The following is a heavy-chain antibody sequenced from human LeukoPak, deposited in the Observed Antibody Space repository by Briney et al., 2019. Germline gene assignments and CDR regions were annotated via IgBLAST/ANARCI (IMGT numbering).Heavy chain of an antibody. CDR2: IYYSGST. CDR3: SLSRDGFLFDP. D-gene: IGHD2/OR15-2a*01. J-gene: IGHJ5*02. V-gene: IGHV4-59*08. Sequence: SETLSVTCTVSGGSISRYYWSWIRQPPGKGLEWIGYIYYSGSTNYNPSLKSRVTISVDTSKNQFSLKLSSVTAAGTAVYYCSLSRDGFLFDPWGQGTLVTVSS. CDR1: GGSISRYY.